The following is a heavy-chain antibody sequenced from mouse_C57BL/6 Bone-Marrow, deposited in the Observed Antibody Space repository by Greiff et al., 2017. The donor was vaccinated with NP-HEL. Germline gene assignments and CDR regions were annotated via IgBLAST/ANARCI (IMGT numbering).Heavy chain of an antibody. D-gene: IGHD1-1*01. CDR3: AREGYYYGSSYYYAMDY. Sequence: QVQLKQPGAELVKPGASVKMSCKASGYTFTSYWITWVKQRPGQGLEWIGDIYPGSGSTNYNEKFKSKATLTVDTSSSTAYMQLSSLTSEDSAVYYCAREGYYYGSSYYYAMDYWGQGTSVTVSS. CDR1: GYTFTSYW. V-gene: IGHV1-55*01. CDR2: IYPGSGST. J-gene: IGHJ4*01.